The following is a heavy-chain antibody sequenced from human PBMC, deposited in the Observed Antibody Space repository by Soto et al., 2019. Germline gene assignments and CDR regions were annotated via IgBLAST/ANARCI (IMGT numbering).Heavy chain of an antibody. J-gene: IGHJ6*02. CDR2: IIPIFGAA. CDR3: AREGLVLVPTTVNSDYYYYAMDV. V-gene: IGHV1-69*13. CDR1: GGTFNSYA. Sequence: ASVKVSCKASGGTFNSYAVNWVRQAPGQGLEWMGGIIPIFGAANYAQKFQGRVTITADESTSTVYMELSSLRSDDTAIYYCAREGLVLVPTTVNSDYYYYAMDVWGQGTTVTVSS. D-gene: IGHD2-2*01.